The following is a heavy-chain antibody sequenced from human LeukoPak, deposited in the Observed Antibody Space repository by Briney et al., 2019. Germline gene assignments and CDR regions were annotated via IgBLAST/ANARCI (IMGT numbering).Heavy chain of an antibody. J-gene: IGHJ3*01. CDR3: ARGAEYFNALDALDF. V-gene: IGHV3-30*09. Sequence: GGSLRLSCAASGFTFSDYIMHWVRQAPGKGLEWVAVISYDGSGKYYAGFVKGRFVISRDNSKNTLSLQMNSLRIEDTAVYYCARGAEYFNALDALDFWGQGTMVTVSS. CDR1: GFTFSDYI. D-gene: IGHD2/OR15-2a*01. CDR2: ISYDGSGK.